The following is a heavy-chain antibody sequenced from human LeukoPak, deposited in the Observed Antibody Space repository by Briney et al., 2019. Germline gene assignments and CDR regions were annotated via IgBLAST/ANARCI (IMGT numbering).Heavy chain of an antibody. CDR3: ARGAESAAAMRGPPRYYYMDV. J-gene: IGHJ6*03. Sequence: ASVKVSCKASGYTFTSYGISWVRQAPGQGLEWMGWISAYNGNTNYTQKLQGRVTMTTDTSTSTAYMELRSLRSDDTAVYYCARGAESAAAMRGPPRYYYMDVWGKGTTVTVSS. CDR2: ISAYNGNT. CDR1: GYTFTSYG. D-gene: IGHD2-2*01. V-gene: IGHV1-18*01.